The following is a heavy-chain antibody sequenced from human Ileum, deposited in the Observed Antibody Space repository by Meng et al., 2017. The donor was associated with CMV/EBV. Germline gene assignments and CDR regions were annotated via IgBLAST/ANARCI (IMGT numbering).Heavy chain of an antibody. J-gene: IGHJ4*02. V-gene: IGHV4-4*07. D-gene: IGHD4-17*01. Sequence: QVQLQESAPGQLKPPETLSSTCTFSGDFAKNFCWSWIRQPAGKGLQWIGRISTSGSDNYNPSLKSRVTMSVDTSKKQFSLKLSSVTAADTAVYYCARSGLRGIYVDYWGQGTPVTVSS. CDR1: GDFAKNFC. CDR3: ARSGLRGIYVDY. CDR2: ISTSGSD.